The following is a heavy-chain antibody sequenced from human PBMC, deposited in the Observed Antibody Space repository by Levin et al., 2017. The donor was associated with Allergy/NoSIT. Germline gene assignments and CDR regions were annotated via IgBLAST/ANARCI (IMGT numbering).Heavy chain of an antibody. J-gene: IGHJ4*02. CDR1: GFTFNNYW. CDR3: AKRGSVLGTPFDY. CDR2: IKQDGSEK. Sequence: GGSLRLSCAASGFTFNNYWMTWVRQAPGKGLEWVANIKQDGSEKYYVDSVKGRFTISRDNAKNSLYLQMNSLRAEDTAVYYCAKRGSVLGTPFDYWGQGTLVTVSS. D-gene: IGHD1-14*01. V-gene: IGHV3-7*02.